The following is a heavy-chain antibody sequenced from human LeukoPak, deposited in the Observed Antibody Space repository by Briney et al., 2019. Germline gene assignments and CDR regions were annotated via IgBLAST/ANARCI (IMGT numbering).Heavy chain of an antibody. CDR2: IIPILGIA. V-gene: IGHV1-69*04. CDR3: ARVGIAAAGPFDY. J-gene: IGHJ4*02. CDR1: GGTFSSYA. Sequence: GSSVKVSCKTSGGTFSSYAISWVRQAPGRGLEWMGRIIPILGIANYAQKFQGRVTITADKSTSTAYMELSSLRSEDTAVYYCARVGIAAAGPFDYWGQGTLVTVSS. D-gene: IGHD6-13*01.